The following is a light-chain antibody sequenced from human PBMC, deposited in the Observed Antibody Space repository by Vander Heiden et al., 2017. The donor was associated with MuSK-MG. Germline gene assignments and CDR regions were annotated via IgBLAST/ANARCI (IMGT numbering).Light chain of an antibody. J-gene: IGKJ2*01. Sequence: EIVLTQTPLSLSVTPGQPASITCKSSQSLLHSDGKAYLYWYHQKAGQPPQLLIYEASNRCSGVPDRFSGSGSGTDFTLKISRVAAEDVGVYYCSQTLHFPQAFGQGTKLEIK. CDR3: SQTLHFPQA. CDR2: EAS. CDR1: QSLLHSDGKAY. V-gene: IGKV2D-29*01.